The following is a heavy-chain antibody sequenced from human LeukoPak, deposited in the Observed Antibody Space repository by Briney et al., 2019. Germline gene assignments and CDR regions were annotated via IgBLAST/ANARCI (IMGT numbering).Heavy chain of an antibody. V-gene: IGHV3-64D*06. J-gene: IGHJ5*02. Sequence: GGSLRLSCSASGFTFSNYAMHWVRQAPGKGLEFVSGISSTGGSTNYPDSVKDRFSISKDNSKNTLYLQMTSLRADDTAVYYCVKDQHCSTTSCATRTGFDPWGQGTSVTVSS. CDR3: VKDQHCSTTSCATRTGFDP. D-gene: IGHD2-2*01. CDR2: ISSTGGST. CDR1: GFTFSNYA.